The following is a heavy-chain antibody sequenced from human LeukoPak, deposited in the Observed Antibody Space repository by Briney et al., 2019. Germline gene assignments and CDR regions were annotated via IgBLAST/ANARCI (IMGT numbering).Heavy chain of an antibody. J-gene: IGHJ4*02. D-gene: IGHD2-8*02. CDR1: GFTVSSNY. CDR3: ARELVAGFFDY. V-gene: IGHV3-53*01. Sequence: GGSLRLSCAASGFTVSSNYLSWVSQAPGKGLEWVSVIYSGGSTYYADSVKGRFTISRDNSKNTLYLQMNSLRAEDTAVYYCARELVAGFFDYSAEGTLVCVSS. CDR2: IYSGGST.